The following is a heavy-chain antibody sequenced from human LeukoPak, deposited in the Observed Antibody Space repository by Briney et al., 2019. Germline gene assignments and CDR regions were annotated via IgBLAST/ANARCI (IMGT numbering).Heavy chain of an antibody. CDR3: ARHDIVVVPAARYTDTQIDY. D-gene: IGHD2-2*01. CDR2: IYPGDSDT. V-gene: IGHV5-51*01. CDR1: GYRFTSYW. Sequence: PGESLKISFKGSGYRFTSYWIGWVRQMPGKGLEWMGIIYPGDSDTRYSPSFQGQVTISASKSISTAYLQWSSLKASDTAMYYCARHDIVVVPAARYTDTQIDYWGQGTLVTVSS. J-gene: IGHJ4*02.